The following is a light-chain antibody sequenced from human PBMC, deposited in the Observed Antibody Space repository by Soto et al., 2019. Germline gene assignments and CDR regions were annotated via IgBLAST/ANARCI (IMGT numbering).Light chain of an antibody. Sequence: QSALTQPRSVSGSPGQSVTISCTGTSSDVCCYNYVSWYQQHPGKAPKFIIYDVSKRPSGVPDRFSGSKSGNTASLTISGLQAEDEADYYCCSYAGSYTLIFGGGTKVTVL. CDR3: CSYAGSYTLI. CDR1: SSDVCCYNY. V-gene: IGLV2-11*01. CDR2: DVS. J-gene: IGLJ2*01.